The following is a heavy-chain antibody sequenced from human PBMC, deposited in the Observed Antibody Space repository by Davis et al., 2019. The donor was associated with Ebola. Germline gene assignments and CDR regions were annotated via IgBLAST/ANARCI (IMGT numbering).Heavy chain of an antibody. CDR3: AASAGTVGKFDY. CDR2: IVLGSGNT. J-gene: IGHJ4*01. D-gene: IGHD1-14*01. V-gene: IGHV1-58*01. Sequence: SVKVSCKDSGVNFTSSALQWVRQARGQRLEWIGWIVLGSGNTNYAQKFQGRVTITRDMSTGTSYLDLSNLRSDDTAVYYCAASAGTVGKFDYWGQGTLLTVSS. CDR1: GVNFTSSA.